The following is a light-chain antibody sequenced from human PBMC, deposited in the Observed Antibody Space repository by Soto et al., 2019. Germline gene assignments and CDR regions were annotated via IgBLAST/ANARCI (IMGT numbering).Light chain of an antibody. CDR2: DAS. J-gene: IGKJ1*01. CDR3: QQFSSTPWT. Sequence: ELVLTQSPGTLSLSPGERATLSCRASQSVSSTYLAWYQQKPGRAPRLLIYDASSRATGIPDRFSGSGSGTDFTLTISRLEPEDVAVYYCQQFSSTPWTFGQGTEVEIK. CDR1: QSVSSTY. V-gene: IGKV3-20*01.